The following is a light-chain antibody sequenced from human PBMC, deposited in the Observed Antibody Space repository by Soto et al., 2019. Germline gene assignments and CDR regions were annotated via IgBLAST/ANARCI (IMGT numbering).Light chain of an antibody. J-gene: IGKJ1*01. CDR1: QSVSSN. CDR3: QQYNNWPLT. V-gene: IGKV3-15*01. Sequence: IVMSQSPATLSVYPGERATLSCRASQSVSSNLAWYQQKPGQAPRLLIYGASTGATGIPARFSGSGSGTEFTLTISSLQSEDFAVYYCQQYNNWPLTFGQGTKVDIK. CDR2: GAS.